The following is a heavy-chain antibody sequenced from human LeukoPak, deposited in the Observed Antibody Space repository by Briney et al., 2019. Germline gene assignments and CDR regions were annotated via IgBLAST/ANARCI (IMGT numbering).Heavy chain of an antibody. J-gene: IGHJ4*01. Sequence: ASVKVSCKASGYIFTSYGLGWVRQAPGQGLEWMGWINPNSGGTNFAQKFRGRVTMTRDTSITTAYMELTRLKSDDTAVYYCARGGVRTAASSLGYWGQGTLVTVSS. D-gene: IGHD6-13*01. CDR3: ARGGVRTAASSLGY. CDR1: GYIFTSYG. CDR2: INPNSGGT. V-gene: IGHV1-2*02.